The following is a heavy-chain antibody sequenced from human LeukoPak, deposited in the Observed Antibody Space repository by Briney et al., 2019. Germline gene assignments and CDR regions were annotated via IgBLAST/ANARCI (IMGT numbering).Heavy chain of an antibody. Sequence: GASVKVSCKASGYTFTGYYMHWVRQAPGQGPDWMGWINPNSGGTNYAQKFQGRVTMTRDTSISTAYMELSRLRSDDTAVYYCARGTALYYFDYWGQETLVTVSS. D-gene: IGHD5-18*01. CDR3: ARGTALYYFDY. CDR1: GYTFTGYY. J-gene: IGHJ4*02. CDR2: INPNSGGT. V-gene: IGHV1-2*02.